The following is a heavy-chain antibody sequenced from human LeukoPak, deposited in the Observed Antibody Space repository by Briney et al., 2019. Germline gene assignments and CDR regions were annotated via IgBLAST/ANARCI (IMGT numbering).Heavy chain of an antibody. CDR3: ARQGDIVVVPAAGVWFDP. Sequence: PSETLSLTCTVSGGSISSSSYYWGWIRQPPGKGLEWIGEINHSGSTNYNPSLKSRVTISVDTSKNQFSLKLSSVTAADTAVYYCARQGDIVVVPAAGVWFDPWGQGTLVTVSS. D-gene: IGHD2-2*01. CDR1: GGSISSSSYY. V-gene: IGHV4-39*01. J-gene: IGHJ5*02. CDR2: INHSGST.